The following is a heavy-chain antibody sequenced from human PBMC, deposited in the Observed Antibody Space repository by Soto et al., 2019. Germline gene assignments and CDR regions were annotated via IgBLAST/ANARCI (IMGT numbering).Heavy chain of an antibody. Sequence: QVQLVQSGAEVKKPGASVKVSCKASGYTFTSYDINWVRQATGQGLEWMGWMNPNSGNTGYAQKFQGRVTMTRNTSTSIAYMDLCSLISDGTGVNYCATDETSYGMDVGGQGTAVTVPS. CDR3: ATDETSYGMDV. J-gene: IGHJ6*02. V-gene: IGHV1-8*01. CDR2: MNPNSGNT. CDR1: GYTFTSYD.